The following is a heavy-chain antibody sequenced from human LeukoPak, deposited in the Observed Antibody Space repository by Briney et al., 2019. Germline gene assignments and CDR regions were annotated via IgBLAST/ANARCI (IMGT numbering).Heavy chain of an antibody. D-gene: IGHD1-14*01. CDR1: GFTFSSYW. J-gene: IGHJ6*02. CDR2: IKQDGSEK. CDR3: ARAPDEPYYYYYGMDV. V-gene: IGHV3-7*01. Sequence: GGSLRLSCAASGFTFSSYWMSWVRQAPGKGLEWVANIKQDGSEKYYVDSVKGRFTISRDNAKNSLYLQMNSRRAEDTAVYYCARAPDEPYYYYYGMDVWGQGTTVTVSS.